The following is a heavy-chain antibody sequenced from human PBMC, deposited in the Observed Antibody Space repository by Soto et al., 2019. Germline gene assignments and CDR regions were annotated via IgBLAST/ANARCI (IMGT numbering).Heavy chain of an antibody. J-gene: IGHJ4*02. D-gene: IGHD3-22*01. CDR1: GYTFTSYG. CDR3: AIDVPRHDSSGYFQHY. CDR2: SSAYNGNT. V-gene: IGHV1-18*01. Sequence: QVQLVQSGAEVKKPGASVKVSCKASGYTFTSYGISWVRQAPGHGLEWMGWSSAYNGNTNYAQKLQGRVTMTTDTSTSTAYMELRSLRSDDTAVYYCAIDVPRHDSSGYFQHYWGQGTLVTVSS.